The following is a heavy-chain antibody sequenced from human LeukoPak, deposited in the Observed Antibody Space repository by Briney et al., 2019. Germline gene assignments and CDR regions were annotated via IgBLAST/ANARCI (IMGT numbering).Heavy chain of an antibody. CDR1: GYTLTELS. D-gene: IGHD1-1*01. Sequence: ASVKVSCKVSGYTLTELSMHWVRQAPGKGLEWMGGFDPEDGETIYAQKFQGRVTMTEDTSTDTAYMELSSLTSDDTAVYYCAIGGPNDACNDFDYWGQGTLVTVSS. V-gene: IGHV1-24*01. CDR3: AIGGPNDACNDFDY. J-gene: IGHJ4*02. CDR2: FDPEDGET.